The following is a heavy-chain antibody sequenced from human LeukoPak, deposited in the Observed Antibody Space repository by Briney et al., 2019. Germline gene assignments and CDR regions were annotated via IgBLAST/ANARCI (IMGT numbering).Heavy chain of an antibody. Sequence: GGSLRLSCAASGFTFSSYEMNWVRQAPGKGLEWVSYISSSGSTIYYADSVKGRFTIYSDNAKNSLYLQMNSLRAEDTAVYYCARDIVGATPDYWGQGTLVTVSS. V-gene: IGHV3-48*03. CDR1: GFTFSSYE. CDR2: ISSSGSTI. J-gene: IGHJ4*02. D-gene: IGHD1-26*01. CDR3: ARDIVGATPDY.